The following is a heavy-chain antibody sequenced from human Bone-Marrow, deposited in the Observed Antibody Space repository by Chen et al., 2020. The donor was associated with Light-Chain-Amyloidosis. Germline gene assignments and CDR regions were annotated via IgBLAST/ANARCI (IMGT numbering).Heavy chain of an antibody. J-gene: IGHJ5*02. Sequence: QVQLQQWGAGLLKPSETLSLTCAVYGGSFSGYYWSWIRQPPGKGLEWIGEINHSGSTNYNPSLKSRVTISVDTSKNQFSLKLSSVTAADTAVYYCARSRPFYGSGSYYTLWWFDHWGQGTLVTVSS. CDR2: INHSGST. D-gene: IGHD3-10*01. CDR1: GGSFSGYY. V-gene: IGHV4-34*01. CDR3: ARSRPFYGSGSYYTLWWFDH.